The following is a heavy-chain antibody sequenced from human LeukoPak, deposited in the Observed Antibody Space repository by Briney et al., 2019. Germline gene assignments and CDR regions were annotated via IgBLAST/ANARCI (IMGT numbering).Heavy chain of an antibody. J-gene: IGHJ4*02. Sequence: GGSLRLSCAASGFTFSSYSMNWVRQAPGKGLEWVSYISSSGSTIYYADSVKGRFTISRDNAKNSLYLQMNSLRAEDTAVYYCARQGGSYRTDYWGQGTLVTVSS. CDR3: ARQGGSYRTDY. V-gene: IGHV3-48*04. CDR1: GFTFSSYS. CDR2: ISSSGSTI. D-gene: IGHD1-26*01.